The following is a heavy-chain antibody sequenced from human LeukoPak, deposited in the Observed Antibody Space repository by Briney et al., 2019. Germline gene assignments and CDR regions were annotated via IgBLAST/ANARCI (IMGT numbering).Heavy chain of an antibody. V-gene: IGHV3-9*01. Sequence: SPTLSCAPAGSTFDDYGIRSVRQPPRNCLGWVSAITWNSGSIGSAASVKSRFTNSRHNTKYSLYLQMNSLRSEDTALYYCAKDFTYSSSSGGVFDIWGQGTMVTVSS. CDR1: GSTFDDYG. CDR3: AKDFTYSSSSGGVFDI. CDR2: ITWNSGSI. J-gene: IGHJ3*02. D-gene: IGHD6-6*01.